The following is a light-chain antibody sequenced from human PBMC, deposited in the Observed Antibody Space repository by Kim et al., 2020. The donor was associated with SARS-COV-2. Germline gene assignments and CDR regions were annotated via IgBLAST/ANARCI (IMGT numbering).Light chain of an antibody. J-gene: IGKJ1*01. CDR1: QSISNW. CDR3: QEYHGYSWT. Sequence: DIRMTQSPSTLSASVGDRVTVTCRASQSISNWLAWYQQKPGKAPKLLIYKASTLETGVPSRFSGSGSGTEFTLTISSLQPDDFATYYCQEYHGYSWTFGQGTKVDIK. CDR2: KAS. V-gene: IGKV1-5*03.